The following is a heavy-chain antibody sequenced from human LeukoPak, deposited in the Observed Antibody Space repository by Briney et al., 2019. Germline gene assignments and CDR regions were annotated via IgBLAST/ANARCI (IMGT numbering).Heavy chain of an antibody. V-gene: IGHV3-11*01. Sequence: GGSLRLSCAASGFTFSDYYMSWIRQAPGKGLEWVSYISSSGTTIYYADSVKGRFTISRDNAKNSLYLQMNSLRAEDTAVYYCAKNGDRGAYCSGGSCYPYYYYYMDVWGKGTTVTISS. D-gene: IGHD2-15*01. J-gene: IGHJ6*03. CDR1: GFTFSDYY. CDR2: ISSSGTTI. CDR3: AKNGDRGAYCSGGSCYPYYYYYMDV.